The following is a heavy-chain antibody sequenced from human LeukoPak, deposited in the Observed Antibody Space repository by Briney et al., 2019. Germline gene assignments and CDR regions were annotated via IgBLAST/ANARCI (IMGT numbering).Heavy chain of an antibody. D-gene: IGHD1-14*01. CDR3: ARDRVGWYYYDY. CDR2: ITSSGGST. CDR1: QFIFSTYA. J-gene: IGHJ4*02. Sequence: PGGSLRLSCAASQFIFSTYAMSWVRQPPGKGLEWVSGITSSGGSTYYADSVRGRFTISRDNAKNTLYLQMNSLRAEDTAVYSCARDRVGWYYYDYWGQGTLVTVSS. V-gene: IGHV3-23*01.